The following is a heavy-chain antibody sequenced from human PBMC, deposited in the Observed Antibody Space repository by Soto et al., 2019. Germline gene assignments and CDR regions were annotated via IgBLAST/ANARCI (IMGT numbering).Heavy chain of an antibody. Sequence: ASVKVSCKASGYTFTGYYMHWVRQAPGQGLEWMGWINPNSGGTNYAQKFQGWVTMTRDTSISTAHMELSRLRSDDTAVYYCARDRGVAVANDYYYGMDVWGQGTTVTVSS. CDR2: INPNSGGT. D-gene: IGHD6-19*01. CDR1: GYTFTGYY. J-gene: IGHJ6*02. CDR3: ARDRGVAVANDYYYGMDV. V-gene: IGHV1-2*04.